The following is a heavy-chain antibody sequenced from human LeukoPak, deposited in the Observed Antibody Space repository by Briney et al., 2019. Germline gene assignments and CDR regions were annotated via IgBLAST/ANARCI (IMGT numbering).Heavy chain of an antibody. Sequence: GGSLRLSCTASGFTFGDYAMSWFRQAPGKGLEWVGRIKSKSDGGAIEYAAPVKGRFTISRDDSENMFYLQMNSLKTEDTAVYYCLSEWLFRFWGQGTLVTVSS. CDR2: IKSKSDGGAI. D-gene: IGHD3-3*01. CDR3: LSEWLFRF. J-gene: IGHJ4*02. CDR1: GFTFGDYA. V-gene: IGHV3-49*03.